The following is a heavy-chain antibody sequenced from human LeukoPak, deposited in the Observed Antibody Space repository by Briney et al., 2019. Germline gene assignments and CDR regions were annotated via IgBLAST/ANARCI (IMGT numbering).Heavy chain of an antibody. CDR3: ARETADLGRSLDS. CDR1: GGSISSYF. Sequence: PSETLSLTCTVSGGSISSYFWSWIRQPAGQGLEWIGRIYASGITNSNPSLKSRVTMSLDTSKNQFSLNLTSVTAADTAVYFCARETADLGRSLDSWGQGALVTVSS. J-gene: IGHJ4*02. V-gene: IGHV4-4*07. D-gene: IGHD1-26*01. CDR2: IYASGIT.